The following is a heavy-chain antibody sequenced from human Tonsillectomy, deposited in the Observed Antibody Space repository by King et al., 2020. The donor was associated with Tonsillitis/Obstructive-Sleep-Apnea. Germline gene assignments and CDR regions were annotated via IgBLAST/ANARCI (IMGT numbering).Heavy chain of an antibody. Sequence: VQLVESGGGVVQPGRSLRLSCAASGFTFSTYGMHWVRQAPGKGLEWVAVIWYDGSNKYYVDSVKGRFTISRDNSKNTVYLQMNSLRVEDTAVYYCAGSRENTDYWGQGTLVTVSS. V-gene: IGHV3-33*01. CDR1: GFTFSTYG. J-gene: IGHJ4*02. CDR3: AGSRENTDY. D-gene: IGHD1/OR15-1a*01. CDR2: IWYDGSNK.